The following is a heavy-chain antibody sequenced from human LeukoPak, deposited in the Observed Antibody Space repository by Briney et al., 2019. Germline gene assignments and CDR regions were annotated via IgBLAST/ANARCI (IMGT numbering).Heavy chain of an antibody. J-gene: IGHJ4*02. V-gene: IGHV4-34*01. CDR1: GGSFSGYY. CDR2: ISHSGST. CDR3: ARGLGY. Sequence: SETLSLTCAVYGGSFSGYYWSWIRQPPGKGLEWIGEISHSGSTNYNLSLKSRVTISVDTSKNQFSLKLSSVTAADTAVYYCARGLGYWGQGTLVTVSS.